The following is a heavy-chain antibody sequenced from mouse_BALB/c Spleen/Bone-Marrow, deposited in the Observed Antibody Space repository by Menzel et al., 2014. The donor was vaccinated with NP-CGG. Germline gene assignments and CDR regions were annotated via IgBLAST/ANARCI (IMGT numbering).Heavy chain of an antibody. Sequence: VQLQQSGAELVKPGASVKLSCKASGYTFTGYWMHWVKQRPGQGLEWIGEINPSNGRTNYNEKFKSKATLTVDKSSSTAYMQLSSLTSEDSAVYYRARTYFDYWGQGTSLTVSS. CDR1: GYTFTGYW. CDR2: INPSNGRT. V-gene: IGHV1S81*02. CDR3: ARTYFDY. J-gene: IGHJ2*02.